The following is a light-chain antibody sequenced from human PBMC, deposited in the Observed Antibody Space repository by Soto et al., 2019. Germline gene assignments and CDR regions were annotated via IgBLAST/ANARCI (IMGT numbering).Light chain of an antibody. J-gene: IGKJ2*01. Sequence: DIQMTQSPSTLSASVGDRVTITCRASQSISSWLAWYQQKPGKAPKLLIYDASSLESGVLSRFSGSGSGTEFTLTISSLQPDDFATYYRQQYNSYPYTFGQGTKLEIK. CDR3: QQYNSYPYT. V-gene: IGKV1-5*01. CDR1: QSISSW. CDR2: DAS.